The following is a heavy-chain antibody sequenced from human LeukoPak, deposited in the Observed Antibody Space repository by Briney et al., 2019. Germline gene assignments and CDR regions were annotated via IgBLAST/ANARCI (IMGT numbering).Heavy chain of an antibody. CDR1: GFTVSSNY. Sequence: GGSLRLSCAASGFTVSSNYMSWVRQAPGKGLQWVSVIYSGGSTYYADSVKGRFTISRDNSKNTLYLQMNSLRAEDTAVYYCARDGRNYYEAALDIWGQGTMVTVSS. CDR2: IYSGGST. V-gene: IGHV3-66*02. D-gene: IGHD3-22*01. J-gene: IGHJ3*02. CDR3: ARDGRNYYEAALDI.